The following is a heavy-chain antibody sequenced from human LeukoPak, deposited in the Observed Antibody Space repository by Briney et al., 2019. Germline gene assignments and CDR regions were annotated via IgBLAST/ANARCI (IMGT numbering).Heavy chain of an antibody. V-gene: IGHV4-59*08. CDR3: ARQMVRGVIITDWFDP. Sequence: PSGTLSLTCTVSGGSISSYYWSWIRQPPGKGLEWIGYIYYSGSTNYNPSLKSRVTISVDTSKNQFSLKPSSVTAADTAVYYCARQMVRGVIITDWFDPWGQGTLVTVSS. CDR2: IYYSGST. D-gene: IGHD3-10*01. J-gene: IGHJ5*02. CDR1: GGSISSYY.